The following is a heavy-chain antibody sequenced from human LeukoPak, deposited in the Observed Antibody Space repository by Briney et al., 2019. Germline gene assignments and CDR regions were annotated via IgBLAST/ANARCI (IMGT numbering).Heavy chain of an antibody. V-gene: IGHV4-59*01. CDR1: GDSISGCY. J-gene: IGHJ4*02. CDR3: ARGGSYGSR. Sequence: SETLSLTCTVYGDSISGCYWSWIRQPPGKGLEWIGNVYYSGTTNYNPSLKSRVTISVDTSKNQFSLKLTSVTAADTAVYYCARGGSYGSRWGQGTLVTVSS. CDR2: VYYSGTT. D-gene: IGHD5-18*01.